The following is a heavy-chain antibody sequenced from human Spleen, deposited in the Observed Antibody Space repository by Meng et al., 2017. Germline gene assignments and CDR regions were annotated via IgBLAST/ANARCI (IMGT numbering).Heavy chain of an antibody. CDR3: ARGQIRTTGLSFILDY. D-gene: IGHD4-17*01. CDR1: GYNFPDYW. CDR2: INAGNGNT. Sequence: ASVKVSCKPSGYNFPDYWLHWVRRAPGQGLEWMGWINAGNGNTKYSQNFQGRVTITRDTSASTAYMELGGLRSEDTAVYYCARGQIRTTGLSFILDYWGQGSLVTVSS. V-gene: IGHV1/OR15-3*02. J-gene: IGHJ4*02.